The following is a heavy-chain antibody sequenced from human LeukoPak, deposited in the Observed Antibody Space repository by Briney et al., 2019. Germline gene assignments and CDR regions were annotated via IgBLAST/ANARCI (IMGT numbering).Heavy chain of an antibody. Sequence: KPSETLSLTCAVYGGSFSGYYWSWIRQPPGKGLEWIGEIKHSGSTNYNPSLKSRVTISVDTSKNQFSLKLSSVTAADTAVYYCARARRYDFWSGYPTYYYYYMDVWGKGTTVTVSS. V-gene: IGHV4-34*01. J-gene: IGHJ6*03. D-gene: IGHD3-3*01. CDR3: ARARRYDFWSGYPTYYYYYMDV. CDR2: IKHSGST. CDR1: GGSFSGYY.